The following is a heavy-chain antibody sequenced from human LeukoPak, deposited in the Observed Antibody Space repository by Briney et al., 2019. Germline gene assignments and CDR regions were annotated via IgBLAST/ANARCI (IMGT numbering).Heavy chain of an antibody. Sequence: PGGSLRLSCAASRFTFSRYSMNWVRQAPGKGLEWVSYISDSGSIIYYADSVKGRFTISRDNAKNSLYLQMNSLRAEDTALYYCARASGWYLQQVPGNYAFETWAQGTMVTVSS. CDR2: ISDSGSII. CDR1: RFTFSRYS. J-gene: IGHJ3*02. D-gene: IGHD4-23*01. V-gene: IGHV3-48*01. CDR3: ARASGWYLQQVPGNYAFET.